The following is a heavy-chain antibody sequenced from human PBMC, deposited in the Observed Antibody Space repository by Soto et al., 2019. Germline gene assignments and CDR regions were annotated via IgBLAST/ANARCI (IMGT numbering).Heavy chain of an antibody. Sequence: EVQLVESGGGLVQPGGSLRLSCAASGFSFSSYWMHWVSQAPGKGLVWVSRIKTDGSIITYADSVKGRFTISRDNAKNTLYLQMNTLSAEDTAVYYGARVGQGAWYFDLWGRGTRVTVSS. D-gene: IGHD1-26*01. CDR3: ARVGQGAWYFDL. CDR2: IKTDGSII. J-gene: IGHJ2*01. V-gene: IGHV3-74*01. CDR1: GFSFSSYW.